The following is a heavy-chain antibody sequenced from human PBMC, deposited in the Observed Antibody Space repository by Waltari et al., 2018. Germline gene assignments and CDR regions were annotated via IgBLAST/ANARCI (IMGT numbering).Heavy chain of an antibody. J-gene: IGHJ4*02. V-gene: IGHV3-48*01. Sequence: EVQLVESGGGLVQPGGSLRLSGAASGLTFNSYSMNWVRQAPGKGLEWLSYISSSGVTISYADSVKGRFTISRDNGKNSLYLQMNSLRVEDTAVYYCARGGIATSWGDCWGQGTLVTVSS. CDR3: ARGGIATSWGDC. CDR1: GLTFNSYS. CDR2: ISSSGVTI. D-gene: IGHD6-13*01.